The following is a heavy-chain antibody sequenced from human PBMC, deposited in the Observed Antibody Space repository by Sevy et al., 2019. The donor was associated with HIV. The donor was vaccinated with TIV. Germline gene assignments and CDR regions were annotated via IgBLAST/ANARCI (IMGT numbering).Heavy chain of an antibody. CDR3: ARDRYYDASGYYYYYYGLDV. D-gene: IGHD3-22*01. Sequence: GGSLRLSCAASTFSVTDNYMSWVRQAPGKGLEWVSTIYSGGSTFYADSVKGRFTISSDNSNNTLYLQMNSLRAEDTAVYYCARDRYYDASGYYYYYYGLDVWGQGTTVTVSS. CDR1: TFSVTDNY. CDR2: IYSGGST. V-gene: IGHV3-66*01. J-gene: IGHJ6*02.